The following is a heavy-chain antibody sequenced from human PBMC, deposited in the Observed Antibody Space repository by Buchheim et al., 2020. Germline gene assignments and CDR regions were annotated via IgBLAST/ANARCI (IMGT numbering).Heavy chain of an antibody. CDR3: ARSYRDYEGPSYGMDV. CDR1: GLTFSSYW. J-gene: IGHJ6*02. D-gene: IGHD4-17*01. V-gene: IGHV3-7*01. Sequence: EVQLVESGGGLVQPGGSLRLSCAASGLTFSSYWMSWVRQAPGKGLEWVANIKQDGSEKYYVDSVKGRFTISRDNAKNSLYLQMNNLRAEDTAVYYCARSYRDYEGPSYGMDVWGQGTT. CDR2: IKQDGSEK.